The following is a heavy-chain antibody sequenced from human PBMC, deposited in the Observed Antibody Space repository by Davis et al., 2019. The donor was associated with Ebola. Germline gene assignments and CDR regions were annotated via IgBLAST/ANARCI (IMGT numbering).Heavy chain of an antibody. D-gene: IGHD3-9*01. Sequence: PSETLSLTCTVSGGSVSSGNYYWSWVRQPPGKGLEWIGYIYYSGSATYNPSLKSRVTISVDTSKNQFSLKLSSVSAADTAVYYCAREDWNYDILTAYYITYAMDVWGQGTTVTVSS. CDR3: AREDWNYDILTAYYITYAMDV. CDR2: IYYSGSA. V-gene: IGHV4-61*01. CDR1: GGSVSSGNYY. J-gene: IGHJ6*02.